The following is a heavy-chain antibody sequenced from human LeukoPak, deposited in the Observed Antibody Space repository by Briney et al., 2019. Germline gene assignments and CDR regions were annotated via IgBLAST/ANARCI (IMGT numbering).Heavy chain of an antibody. D-gene: IGHD5-18*01. CDR3: ARNPRSYGLDY. V-gene: IGHV1-8*02. J-gene: IGHJ4*02. Sequence: ASVKLPCKASGYSFTSYDINWVRQATGQGLEWMGWMNPNSGITAYAQKFEGRVTMTRNTSTSTAYMELSSLRSEDTAVYYCARNPRSYGLDYWGQGTPVTVSS. CDR1: GYSFTSYD. CDR2: MNPNSGIT.